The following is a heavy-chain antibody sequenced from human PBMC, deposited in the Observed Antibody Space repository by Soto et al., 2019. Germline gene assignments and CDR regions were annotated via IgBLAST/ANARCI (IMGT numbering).Heavy chain of an antibody. D-gene: IGHD3-3*01. J-gene: IGHJ6*02. Sequence: GGSLRLSCAASGFTFSSYSMNWVRQAPGKGLEWVSYISSSSSTIYYADSVKGRFTISRDNDKNSLYLQMNSLSDEYTAVYYCARGRPYYDFWSGYYTLAGYGMDFWGQGTTVTVSS. CDR2: ISSSSSTI. CDR1: GFTFSSYS. V-gene: IGHV3-48*02. CDR3: ARGRPYYDFWSGYYTLAGYGMDF.